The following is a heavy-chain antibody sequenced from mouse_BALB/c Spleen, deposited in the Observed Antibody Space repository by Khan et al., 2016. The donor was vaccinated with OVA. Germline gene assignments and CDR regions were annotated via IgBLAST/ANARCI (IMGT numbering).Heavy chain of an antibody. CDR2: INPTSGYT. V-gene: IGHV1-7*01. Sequence: QVQLKESGAELAKPGASVKMSCKASGYTFTSYWMHWIKQRPGQGLEWIGYINPTSGYTDYNQKFKDKATLTADKSSSTAYMQLSSLTSDDSAVYYCAGDRIDYWGQGTALTGSS. CDR3: AGDRIDY. CDR1: GYTFTSYW. J-gene: IGHJ2*01.